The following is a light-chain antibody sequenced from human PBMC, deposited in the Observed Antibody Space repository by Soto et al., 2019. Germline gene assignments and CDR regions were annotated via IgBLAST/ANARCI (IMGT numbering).Light chain of an antibody. V-gene: IGKV3-20*01. CDR1: QSVSGTY. Sequence: EIVLTQSPGTLSLSPGERATLSCRASQSVSGTYLAWYQQTPGQASRLLIYGASTRATGIPDRFSGSGSGTDFTLTISRLEPEDFTVYYCQQYGTLPTTFGPGTKVDI. J-gene: IGKJ3*01. CDR3: QQYGTLPTT. CDR2: GAS.